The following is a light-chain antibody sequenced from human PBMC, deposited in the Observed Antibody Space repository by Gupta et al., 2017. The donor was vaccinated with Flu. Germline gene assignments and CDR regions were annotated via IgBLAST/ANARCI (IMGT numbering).Light chain of an antibody. Sequence: SATISTTATSSEVGSYNRVFWYQPPPATPHILIVYEVRRRPSVVPGRLSVSKAGNTASLTISAHPAEDAADYYHHAYTNDDTWVFGGGTKLTVL. CDR1: SSEVGSYNR. V-gene: IGLV2-18*02. CDR3: HAYTNDDTWV. CDR2: EVR. J-gene: IGLJ3*02.